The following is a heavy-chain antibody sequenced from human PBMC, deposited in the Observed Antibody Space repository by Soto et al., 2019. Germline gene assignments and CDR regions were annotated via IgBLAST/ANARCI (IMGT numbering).Heavy chain of an antibody. J-gene: IGHJ4*02. D-gene: IGHD3-22*01. CDR3: ARAGYYYDSSGYFRHFDY. CDR1: GYTFTGYY. CDR2: INPNSGGT. V-gene: IGHV1-2*04. Sequence: ASVKVSCKASGYTFTGYYMHWVRQAPGQGLEWMGWINPNSGGTNYAQKFQGWVTMTRDTSISTAYMELSRLRSDDTAVYYCARAGYYYDSSGYFRHFDYWGQGTLVTVSS.